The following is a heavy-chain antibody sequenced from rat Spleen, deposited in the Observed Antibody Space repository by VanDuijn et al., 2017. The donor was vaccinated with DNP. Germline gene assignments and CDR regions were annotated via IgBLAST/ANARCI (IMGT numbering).Heavy chain of an antibody. CDR2: ISYDGVST. D-gene: IGHD1-4*01. V-gene: IGHV5-22*01. CDR3: SRHVLPLRVWDY. CDR1: GFTFSDYY. Sequence: EVQLVESGGGLAQPGRSLKLSCAASGFTFSDYYMAWVRRAPTKGLEWVAYISYDGVSTYNGDSVKGRFTISRDNAKNTLYLQMNSLRSEDMATYYCSRHVLPLRVWDYWGQGVKVTVSS. J-gene: IGHJ2*01.